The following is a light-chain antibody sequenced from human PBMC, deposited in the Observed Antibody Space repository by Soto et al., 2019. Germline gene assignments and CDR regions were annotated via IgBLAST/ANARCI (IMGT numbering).Light chain of an antibody. CDR2: EVV. CDR3: KSYAGSNTYV. J-gene: IGLJ1*01. CDR1: KNDIGVYDF. Sequence: QSAVTQPPSASGSPGQSVTISCTGTKNDIGVYDFVSWYQHHPGKAPRLIIYEVVQRPSGVPDRFSGSKSGNTASLTVSGLQSADEAADFCKSYAGSNTYVFGSGTKLTVL. V-gene: IGLV2-8*01.